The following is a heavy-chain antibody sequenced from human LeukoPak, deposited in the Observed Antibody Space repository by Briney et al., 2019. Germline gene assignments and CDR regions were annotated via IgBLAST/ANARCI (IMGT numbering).Heavy chain of an antibody. CDR1: GFTFSRYS. V-gene: IGHV3-21*01. D-gene: IGHD6-13*01. CDR3: ARGSYVQQREDLFDY. Sequence: GGALRLSCAASGFTFSRYSMNWVRQAPGKGLEWVSSINIQSTYIYYTDSVRGRFIISRDNAKSSLYLQMNSLRAEDTAVYYCARGSYVQQREDLFDYWGLGTLVTVSS. J-gene: IGHJ4*02. CDR2: INIQSTYI.